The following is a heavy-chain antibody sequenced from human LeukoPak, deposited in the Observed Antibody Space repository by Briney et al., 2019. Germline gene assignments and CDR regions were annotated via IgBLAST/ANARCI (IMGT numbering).Heavy chain of an antibody. CDR1: GFSLSNYA. CDR2: ISGSGGST. D-gene: IGHD6-19*01. Sequence: GGSLRLSCAASGFSLSNYAMTCARQAPGKGLEWVSGISGSGGSTYSADSVKGRFTISRDNSKDTLYLQMNSLRAEDTAVYYCARGYSSGWWGYYFDYWGQGTLVTVSS. J-gene: IGHJ4*02. V-gene: IGHV3-23*01. CDR3: ARGYSSGWWGYYFDY.